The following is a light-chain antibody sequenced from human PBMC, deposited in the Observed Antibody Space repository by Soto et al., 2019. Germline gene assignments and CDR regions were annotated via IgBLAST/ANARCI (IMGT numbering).Light chain of an antibody. CDR2: AAS. J-gene: IGKJ4*01. V-gene: IGKV1-17*03. CDR3: QQYNSWPLT. Sequence: DIQMTQSPSARSASVGDRVTITFRASQVIDNYLAWFQQKPGKVPQRLIYAASTLPSGVPSRFSGSGSGTEFTLTISSLQSEDFAVYYCQQYNSWPLTFGGGTKVDIK. CDR1: QVIDNY.